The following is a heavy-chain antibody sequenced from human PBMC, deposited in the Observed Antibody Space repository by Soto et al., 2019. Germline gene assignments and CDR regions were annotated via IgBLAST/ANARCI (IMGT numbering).Heavy chain of an antibody. CDR3: ARVKNGYCSGGSCYRFDY. V-gene: IGHV1-69*01. CDR1: GGTFSSYA. J-gene: IGHJ4*02. Sequence: QVQLVQSGAEVKKPGSSVKVSCKASGGTFSSYAISWVRQAPGQGLEWMGGIIPIFGTANYAQKFQGRVTITADESTSTAYMELSSLRSEDTAVYYCARVKNGYCSGGSCYRFDYWGQGTLVTVSS. D-gene: IGHD2-15*01. CDR2: IIPIFGTA.